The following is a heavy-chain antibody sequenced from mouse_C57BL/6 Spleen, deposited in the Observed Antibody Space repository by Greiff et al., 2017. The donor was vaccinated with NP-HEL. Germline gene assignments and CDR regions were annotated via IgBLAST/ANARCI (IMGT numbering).Heavy chain of an antibody. J-gene: IGHJ4*01. CDR3: ARLGHAMDY. Sequence: LKQSGASVKISCKASGYAFSSYWMNWVKQRPGKGLEWIGQIYPGDGDTNYNGKFKGKATLTADKSSSTAYMQLSSLTSEDSAVYFCARLGHAMDYWGQGTSVTVSS. CDR2: IYPGDGDT. CDR1: GYAFSSYW. V-gene: IGHV1-80*01.